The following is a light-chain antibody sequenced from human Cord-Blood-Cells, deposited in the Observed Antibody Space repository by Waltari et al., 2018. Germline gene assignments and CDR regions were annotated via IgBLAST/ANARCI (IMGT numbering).Light chain of an antibody. CDR3: CSYAGSYTLV. J-gene: IGLJ1*01. Sequence: QPALTPPRSVSGSPGQSATISCTGTSRDVGGSNSVTWYQQHPGKAPKLMIYDVSKRPSGVPDRFSGSKSGNTASLTISGLQAEDDADYYCCSYAGSYTLVFGTGTKVTVL. CDR2: DVS. V-gene: IGLV2-11*01. CDR1: SRDVGGSNS.